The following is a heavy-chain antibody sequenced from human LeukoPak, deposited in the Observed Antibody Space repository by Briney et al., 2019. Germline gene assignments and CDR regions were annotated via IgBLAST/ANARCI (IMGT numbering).Heavy chain of an antibody. CDR3: ATVAVIRGVTYFDY. J-gene: IGHJ4*02. CDR2: LFYSGST. D-gene: IGHD3-10*01. V-gene: IGHV4-59*01. CDR1: GGSISSYY. Sequence: SETLSLPCTVSGGSISSYYCSWIRQPPGKGLEWIAYLFYSGSTDYNPSLESRVTISVDTSKNQFPLKLRSVTAADTAVYYCATVAVIRGVTYFDYWGQGPLITVPS.